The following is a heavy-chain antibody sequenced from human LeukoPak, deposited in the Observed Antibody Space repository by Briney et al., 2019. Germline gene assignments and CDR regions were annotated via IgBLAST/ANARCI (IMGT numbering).Heavy chain of an antibody. CDR2: SYYRRST. V-gene: IGHV4-30-2*01. J-gene: IGHJ4*02. D-gene: IGHD6-13*01. CDR1: SVTISSGAYF. Sequence: PSETLSLTCTVSSVTISSGAYFWTWLRQPPGKGLEWIGYSYYRRSTYYNPSIHSRVTISADTSKNQFPLQLGSVTAADTAEYYCGRGWPPGSSGTEIWGEGILVTVSS. CDR3: GRGWPPGSSGTEI.